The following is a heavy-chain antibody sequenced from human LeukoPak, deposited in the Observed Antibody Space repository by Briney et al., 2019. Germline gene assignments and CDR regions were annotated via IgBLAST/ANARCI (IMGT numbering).Heavy chain of an antibody. J-gene: IGHJ4*02. CDR3: ASYCSGGSCYSGGDY. CDR2: IIPIFGTA. CDR1: GGTFSSYA. V-gene: IGHV1-69*13. D-gene: IGHD2-15*01. Sequence: SVKVSCKASGGTFSSYAISWVRQAPGQGLEWMGGIIPIFGTANYAQKFQGRVTITADESTSTAYMELSSLRSEDTAVYYCASYCSGGSCYSGGDYWGQGTLVTVSS.